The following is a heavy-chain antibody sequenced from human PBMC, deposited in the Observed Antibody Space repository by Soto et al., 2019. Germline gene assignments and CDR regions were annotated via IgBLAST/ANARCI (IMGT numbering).Heavy chain of an antibody. CDR1: GFAFSTYG. J-gene: IGHJ4*02. CDR3: ARKNPGREWELPDY. V-gene: IGHV3-30*03. D-gene: IGHD1-26*01. Sequence: QAQLGESGGGVVQPGRSLRLSCAASGFAFSTYGMHWVRQAPGKGLEWVAVTTSDGARINYADAVKGRFTISRDNSRTTLYLQMNSLRIDDTAVYYCARKNPGREWELPDYWGQGTLVTVSS. CDR2: TTSDGARI.